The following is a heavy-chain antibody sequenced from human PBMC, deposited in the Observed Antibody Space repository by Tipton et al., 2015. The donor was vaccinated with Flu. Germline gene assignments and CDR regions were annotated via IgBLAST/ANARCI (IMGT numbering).Heavy chain of an antibody. CDR3: ARDPRYYYDSSGYPPDH. CDR2: ISYDGSNK. D-gene: IGHD3-22*01. J-gene: IGHJ5*02. Sequence: SLRLSCAASGFTFSTYAMRWVRQAPGKGLEWVAVISYDGSNKYFADSVKGRITISRDNSKNTLYLQMNRLRAEDTAVYYCARDPRYYYDSSGYPPDHWGQGTLVTVSS. CDR1: GFTFSTYA. V-gene: IGHV3-30-3*01.